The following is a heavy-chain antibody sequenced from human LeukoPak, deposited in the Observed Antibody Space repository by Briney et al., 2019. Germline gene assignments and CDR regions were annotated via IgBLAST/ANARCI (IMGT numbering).Heavy chain of an antibody. CDR2: IKQDGSEK. CDR1: GFTFSSYW. CDR3: ARDIEYSSSSVPNHFDY. D-gene: IGHD6-6*01. J-gene: IGHJ4*02. V-gene: IGHV3-7*01. Sequence: GGSLRLSCAASGFTFSSYWMSWVRQAPGKGLEWVANIKQDGSEKYYVDSVKGRFTISRDNAKNSLYLQMNSLRAEDTAVYYCARDIEYSSSSVPNHFDYWGQGTLVTVSS.